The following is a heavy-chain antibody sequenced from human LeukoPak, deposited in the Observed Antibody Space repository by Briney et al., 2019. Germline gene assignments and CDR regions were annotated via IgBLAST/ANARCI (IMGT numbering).Heavy chain of an antibody. CDR2: IYYSGST. CDR1: GGSISSYY. V-gene: IGHV4-59*01. CDR3: ARGYYDSSGYIPFDY. D-gene: IGHD3-22*01. J-gene: IGHJ4*02. Sequence: SETLSLTCTVSGGSISSYYWSWIRQPPGKGLEWVGYIYYSGSTNYNPSLKSRVTISVDTSKNQFSLKLSSVTAADTAVYYCARGYYDSSGYIPFDYWGQGTLVTVSS.